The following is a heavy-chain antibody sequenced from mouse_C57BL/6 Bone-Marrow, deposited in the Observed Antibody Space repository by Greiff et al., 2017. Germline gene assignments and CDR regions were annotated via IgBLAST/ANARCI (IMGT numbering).Heavy chain of an antibody. CDR2: ISDGGSYT. J-gene: IGHJ4*01. CDR3: ESDRWLRYAMDY. D-gene: IGHD2-2*01. V-gene: IGHV5-4*01. Sequence: EVHLVESGGGLVKPGGSLKLSCAASGFTFSSYAMSWVRQTPDKRLEWVATISDGGSYTYYPHNVQGRFTISRDNAKNYLYLQMSHLKSEDTGMYYCESDRWLRYAMDYWGQGTSVTVSS. CDR1: GFTFSSYA.